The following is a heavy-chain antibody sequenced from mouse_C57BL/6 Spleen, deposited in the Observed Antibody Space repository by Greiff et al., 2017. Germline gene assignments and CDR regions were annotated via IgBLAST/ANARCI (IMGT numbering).Heavy chain of an antibody. V-gene: IGHV2-2*01. J-gene: IGHJ4*01. CDR2: IWSGGST. D-gene: IGHD1-1*01. Sequence: VKLQQSGPGLVQPSQSLSITCTVSGFSLTSYGVHWVRQSPGKGLEWLGVIWSGGSTDYNAAFISRLSISKDNSKSQVFFKMNSLQADDTAIYYCASPITTVVAPYAMDYWGQGTSVTVSS. CDR3: ASPITTVVAPYAMDY. CDR1: GFSLTSYG.